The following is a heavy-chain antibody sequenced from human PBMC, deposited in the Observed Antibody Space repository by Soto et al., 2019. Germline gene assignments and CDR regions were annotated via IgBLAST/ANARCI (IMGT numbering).Heavy chain of an antibody. Sequence: QVQLQESGPGLVKPSGTLSLSCAVSGGSISSSHWWTWVRQPPGKGLEWIGEIYHSGSTNYNPSLKSRVTMSVDTPRHQFSLNLSSVTAADTAVYYCASSGGGEDYWGQGILVTVSS. CDR3: ASSGGGEDY. J-gene: IGHJ4*02. D-gene: IGHD3-16*01. CDR2: IYHSGST. CDR1: GGSISSSHW. V-gene: IGHV4-4*02.